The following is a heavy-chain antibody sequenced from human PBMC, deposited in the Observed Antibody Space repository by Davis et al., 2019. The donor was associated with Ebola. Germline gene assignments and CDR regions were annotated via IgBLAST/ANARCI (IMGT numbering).Heavy chain of an antibody. D-gene: IGHD4-11*01. CDR2: IYYSGST. Sequence: MPSETLSLTCTVSGGSISRNTNYWGWIRQPPGKGLEWIGSIYYSGSTYYNPSLKSRVTISVDTSKNQFSLKLSSVTAADTAVYYCSNEDYWGQGTLVTVSS. CDR1: GGSISRNTNY. CDR3: SNEDY. V-gene: IGHV4-39*01. J-gene: IGHJ4*02.